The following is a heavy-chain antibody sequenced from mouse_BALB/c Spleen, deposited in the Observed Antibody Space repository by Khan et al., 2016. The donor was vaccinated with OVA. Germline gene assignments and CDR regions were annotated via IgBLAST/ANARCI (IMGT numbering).Heavy chain of an antibody. Sequence: VHLVESGAELMKPGASVKISCKATGYTFSGYWLEWVKQRPGHGLEWIGEILPGSGSRNYNEKFKGKATFTADISSKTTYMQLSSLTSEDSAVYYCARVNYGSRDYFDYRGQGTTLTVSS. CDR1: GYTFSGYW. CDR3: ARVNYGSRDYFDY. V-gene: IGHV1-9*01. D-gene: IGHD1-1*01. J-gene: IGHJ2*01. CDR2: ILPGSGSR.